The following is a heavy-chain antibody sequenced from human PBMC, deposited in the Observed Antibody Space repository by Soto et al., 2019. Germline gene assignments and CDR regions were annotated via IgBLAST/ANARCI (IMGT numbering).Heavy chain of an antibody. Sequence: ISLTSTVCGDSMSSGGYYWSWNRKHPGKGLEWIGYIYYSGSTYYNPSLKSRVTISVDTSKNQFSLKLSSVTAADTAVYYCVRDRGGVWGDYRRRAPRFDSWGQGTPVTVSS. D-gene: IGHD3-16*01. CDR2: IYYSGST. CDR1: GDSMSSGGYY. CDR3: VRDRGGVWGDYRRRAPRFDS. J-gene: IGHJ4*02. V-gene: IGHV4-31*03.